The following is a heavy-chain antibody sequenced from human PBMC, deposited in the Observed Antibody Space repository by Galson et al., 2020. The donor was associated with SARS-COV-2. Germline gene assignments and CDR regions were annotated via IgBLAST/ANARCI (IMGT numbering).Heavy chain of an antibody. D-gene: IGHD6-13*01. CDR1: GGSISSYY. CDR2: IYYSGST. J-gene: IGHJ6*03. V-gene: IGHV4-59*01. CDR3: AREAPAAGTGYYYYYYYVDV. Sequence: SETLSLTCTVSGGSISSYYWSWIRQPPGKGLEWIGYIYYSGSTNYNPSLKSRVAISVDPSKNHFSLKLSSVTAADTAVYYCAREAPAAGTGYYYYYYYVDVWGKGTTVTISS.